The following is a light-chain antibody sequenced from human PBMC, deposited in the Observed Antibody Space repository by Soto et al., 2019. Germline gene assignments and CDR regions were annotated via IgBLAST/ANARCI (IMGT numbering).Light chain of an antibody. CDR2: GAS. CDR1: QSVSSSY. Sequence: EIVLTQSPGTLSLSPGERATLSCRASQSVSSSYLAWYQQKPGQAPRLLIYGASSRATSLPDRFSGSGSGTDFTLTISRLEPEDFAVYYCQQYGSSPPYTFGQGTKLEIK. V-gene: IGKV3-20*01. CDR3: QQYGSSPPYT. J-gene: IGKJ2*01.